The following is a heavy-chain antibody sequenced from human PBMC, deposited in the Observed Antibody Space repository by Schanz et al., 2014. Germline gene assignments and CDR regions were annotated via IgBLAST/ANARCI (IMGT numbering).Heavy chain of an antibody. D-gene: IGHD4-17*01. Sequence: EVQLVESGGGLVRPGGSLRLSCAASGFTFSTYSMNWVRQAPGKGLEWVSFISTSGTYMYYADSVKGRFTISRDNAKNSLYLQLNSLRAEDTAVYYCARDVYGDYEENFFDYWGQGTLVTVSS. CDR3: ARDVYGDYEENFFDY. CDR2: ISTSGTYM. J-gene: IGHJ4*02. CDR1: GFTFSTYS. V-gene: IGHV3-21*01.